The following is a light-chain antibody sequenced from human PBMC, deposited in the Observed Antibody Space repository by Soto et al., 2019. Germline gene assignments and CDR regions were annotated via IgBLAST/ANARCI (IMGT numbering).Light chain of an antibody. CDR3: QQYGSSLTWT. J-gene: IGKJ1*01. CDR1: QSVPSNS. CDR2: AAS. V-gene: IGKV3-20*01. Sequence: VLTQSPGTMSLSPGERATLSCRASQSVPSNSLAWYQQKPGQAPRLLIYAASSRATGISDRFSGSGSGTYFTLSISRLEPEDFAVYYCQQYGSSLTWTFGKGTKVEIK.